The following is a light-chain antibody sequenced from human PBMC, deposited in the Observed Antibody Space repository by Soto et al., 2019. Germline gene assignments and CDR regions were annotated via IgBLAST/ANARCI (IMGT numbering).Light chain of an antibody. CDR3: QQLNSYPLT. CDR2: GAF. CDR1: QSVSSSY. Sequence: EIVLTQSPGTLSLSPGERATLSCRASQSVSSSYLAWYQQKPGQAPRLLIYGAFNRATGIPDRFSGSGSGTDFTLTFSRLEPEDFATYYCQQLNSYPLTFGGGTKVEIK. V-gene: IGKV3-20*01. J-gene: IGKJ4*01.